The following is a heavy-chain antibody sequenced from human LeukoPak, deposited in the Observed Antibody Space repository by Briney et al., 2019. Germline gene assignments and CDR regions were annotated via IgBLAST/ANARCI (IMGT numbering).Heavy chain of an antibody. V-gene: IGHV4-34*01. Sequence: PSGTLFLTCAVYGGSFSGYYWSWIRQPPGKGLEWIGEINHSGSTNYNPSLKSRVTISADTSKNQFSLKLSSVTAADTAVYYCGRRMSKQSPERIEKYFQHGGQGTLVTVSS. CDR3: GRRMSKQSPERIEKYFQH. CDR2: INHSGST. J-gene: IGHJ1*01. D-gene: IGHD5/OR15-5a*01. CDR1: GGSFSGYY.